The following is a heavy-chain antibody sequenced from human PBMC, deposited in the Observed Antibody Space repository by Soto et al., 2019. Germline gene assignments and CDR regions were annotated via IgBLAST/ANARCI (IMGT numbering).Heavy chain of an antibody. CDR3: ARTARRGSGSYSHYYYGMDV. Sequence: GGSLRLSCAASGFTFSSYGMHWVRQAPGKGLEWVAVIWYDGSNKYYADSVKGRFTISRDNSKNTLYLQMNSLRAEDTAVYYCARTARRGSGSYSHYYYGMDVWGQGTTVTVSS. V-gene: IGHV3-33*01. CDR1: GFTFSSYG. J-gene: IGHJ6*02. CDR2: IWYDGSNK. D-gene: IGHD3-10*01.